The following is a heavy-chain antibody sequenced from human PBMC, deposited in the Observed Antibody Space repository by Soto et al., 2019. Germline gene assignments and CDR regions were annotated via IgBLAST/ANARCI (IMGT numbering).Heavy chain of an antibody. Sequence: EVQLLESGGGLVRPGGSLRLSCTASGFSFSSYALSWVRQAPGKGLEWVSTISGSDGKTYYADSVKGRFSISRDTSKTTLYLEMTSLGVEDTAVYYCARWSFLDYWGQGTRVTVS. V-gene: IGHV3-23*01. D-gene: IGHD1-26*01. CDR1: GFSFSSYA. J-gene: IGHJ4*02. CDR2: ISGSDGKT. CDR3: ARWSFLDY.